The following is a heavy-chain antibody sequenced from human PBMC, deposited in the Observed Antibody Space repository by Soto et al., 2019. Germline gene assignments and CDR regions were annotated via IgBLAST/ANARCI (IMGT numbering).Heavy chain of an antibody. CDR3: ARERSYYYAMDV. CDR2: VIPIFGKP. V-gene: IGHV1-69*06. Sequence: QVQLVQSGAEVKKSGSPVKVSCTASGGTFSSYSINWVRQAPGQGLEWMGGVIPIFGKPTYAQKFQGRLTITADKSTSTAYMELTSLRYDDTAVHYCARERSYYYAMDVWGQGTTVTVSS. CDR1: GGTFSSYS. J-gene: IGHJ6*02.